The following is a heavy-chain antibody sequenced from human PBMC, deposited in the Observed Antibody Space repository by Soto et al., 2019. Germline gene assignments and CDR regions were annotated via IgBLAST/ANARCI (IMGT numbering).Heavy chain of an antibody. V-gene: IGHV3-23*01. CDR2: IANSGGST. Sequence: EVQLLESGGDLVQPGGSLRLSCAASGFTFSTYAMSWVRQAPGKGLEWVSAIANSGGSTFYTDSVRGRFTISRDNSKNPLYLQMNSLRAEDTAVYYCARRISASGRGWDYWGQGTLVTVSS. CDR3: ARRISASGRGWDY. D-gene: IGHD6-13*01. J-gene: IGHJ4*02. CDR1: GFTFSTYA.